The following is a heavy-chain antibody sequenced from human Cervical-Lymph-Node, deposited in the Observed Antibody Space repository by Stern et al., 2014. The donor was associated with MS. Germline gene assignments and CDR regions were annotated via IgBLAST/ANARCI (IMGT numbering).Heavy chain of an antibody. CDR2: TIPIFGTA. Sequence: VQLAESGAEVKKPGSSVKLSCKASGCTFSSYAISWGRQAPGQGLEWMGGTIPIFGTANYAQTFQGRVTITADESTSTAYMELSSLRSEDTAVYYCARGELKEGLVRGIDVWGQGTTVTVSS. J-gene: IGHJ6*02. D-gene: IGHD1-26*01. V-gene: IGHV1-69*01. CDR1: GCTFSSYA. CDR3: ARGELKEGLVRGIDV.